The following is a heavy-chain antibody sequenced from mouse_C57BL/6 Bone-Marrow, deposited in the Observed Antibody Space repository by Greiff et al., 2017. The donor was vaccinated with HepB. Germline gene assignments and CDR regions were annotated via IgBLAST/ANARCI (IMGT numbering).Heavy chain of an antibody. CDR3: ARDPSCYDGYYGLDY. V-gene: IGHV1-19*01. D-gene: IGHD2-3*01. CDR2: INPYNGGT. CDR1: GYTFTDYY. Sequence: EVQRVESGPVLVKPGASVKMSCKASGYTFTDYYMNWVKQSHGKSLEWIGVINPYNGGTSYNQKLKGKATLTVDKSSSTAYMELNSLTSQDSAVYYGARDPSCYDGYYGLDYWGQGTTLTVSS. J-gene: IGHJ2*01.